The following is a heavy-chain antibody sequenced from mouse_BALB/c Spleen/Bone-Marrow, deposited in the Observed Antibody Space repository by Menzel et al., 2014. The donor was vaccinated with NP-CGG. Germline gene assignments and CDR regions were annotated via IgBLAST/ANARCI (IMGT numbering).Heavy chain of an antibody. CDR3: ARRRAFITTVVDYFDV. V-gene: IGHV1-82*01. D-gene: IGHD1-1*01. CDR2: IYPGDGDS. Sequence: VQLQQSGPELVKPGALVKISCKASGYVFSNSWMNWVKQRPGEGLEWIGRIYPGDGDSNYNGKFKGKATLTADNSSSTAYLQLSSLTSVDSAVYFCARRRAFITTVVDYFDVWGAGTTVTVSS. CDR1: GYVFSNSW. J-gene: IGHJ1*01.